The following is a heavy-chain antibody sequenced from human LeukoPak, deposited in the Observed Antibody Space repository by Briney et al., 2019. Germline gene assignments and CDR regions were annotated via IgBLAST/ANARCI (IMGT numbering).Heavy chain of an antibody. CDR2: IKQDGSEK. Sequence: PSETLSLTCTVSGGSISSSSYYWGWIRQPPGKGLEWVANIKQDGSEKHYVDSVKGRLTVSRDISKNTVYLQMNSLRAEDTAVYYCAKEHCIGGMCLSPDDWGQGTLVTVYS. V-gene: IGHV3-7*01. CDR1: GGSISSSSYY. D-gene: IGHD2-8*02. CDR3: AKEHCIGGMCLSPDD. J-gene: IGHJ4*02.